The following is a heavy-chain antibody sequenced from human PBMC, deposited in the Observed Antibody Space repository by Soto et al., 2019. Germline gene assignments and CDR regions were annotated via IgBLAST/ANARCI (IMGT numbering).Heavy chain of an antibody. J-gene: IGHJ6*03. Sequence: QVQLVQSGAEVKKPGASVKVSCKASGYTFTSYVISWVRQAPGQGLEWMGWVSPYNGQTKYPQKSQGRVSMTTDTSTNTAYMELRSLRSDDTAVYYCARTPPNNWNRLYYMDVWGKGTTVTVSS. CDR2: VSPYNGQT. D-gene: IGHD1-20*01. V-gene: IGHV1-18*04. CDR3: ARTPPNNWNRLYYMDV. CDR1: GYTFTSYV.